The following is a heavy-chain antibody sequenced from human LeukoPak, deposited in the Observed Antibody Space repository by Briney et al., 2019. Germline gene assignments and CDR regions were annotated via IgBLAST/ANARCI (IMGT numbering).Heavy chain of an antibody. CDR3: ARGARYYDSSGNDY. Sequence: GGSLRLSSAAYGFTFSSYGMHWVRQAPGKGLEWVAVIWYDGSNKYYADSVKGRFTISRDNSKNTLYLQMNSLRAEDTAVYYCARGARYYDSSGNDYRGQGTLVTVSS. J-gene: IGHJ4*02. D-gene: IGHD3-22*01. V-gene: IGHV3-33*01. CDR2: IWYDGSNK. CDR1: GFTFSSYG.